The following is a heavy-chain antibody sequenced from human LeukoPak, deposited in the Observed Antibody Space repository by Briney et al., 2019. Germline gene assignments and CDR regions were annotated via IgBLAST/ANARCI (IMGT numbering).Heavy chain of an antibody. CDR2: ISYDGSNK. J-gene: IGHJ4*02. Sequence: GGSLRLSCAGSGFNFGEYAMTWFRQAPGKGLEWVAVISYDGSNKYYADSVKGRFTISRDNSKNTLYLQMNSLRAEDTAVYYCARALYGDSPFDYWGQGTLVTVSS. CDR3: ARALYGDSPFDY. V-gene: IGHV3-30*04. D-gene: IGHD4-17*01. CDR1: GFNFGEYA.